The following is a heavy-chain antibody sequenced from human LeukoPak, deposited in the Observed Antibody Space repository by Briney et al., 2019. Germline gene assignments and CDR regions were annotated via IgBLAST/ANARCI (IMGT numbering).Heavy chain of an antibody. D-gene: IGHD4-23*01. CDR1: GYTLTELS. Sequence: GASVKVSCKASGYTLTELSMHWVRQAPGKGLEWMGGFDPEDGETIYAQKFQGRVTMTEDTSTDTAYMELSSLRSEDTAVYYCAMSGGGNAYYFDYWGQGTLVTVSS. J-gene: IGHJ4*02. V-gene: IGHV1-24*01. CDR3: AMSGGGNAYYFDY. CDR2: FDPEDGET.